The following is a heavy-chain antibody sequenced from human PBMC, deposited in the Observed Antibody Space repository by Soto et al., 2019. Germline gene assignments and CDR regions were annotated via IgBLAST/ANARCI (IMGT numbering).Heavy chain of an antibody. D-gene: IGHD3-16*01. CDR1: GGSISGGGYY. J-gene: IGHJ2*01. CDR2: IYYSGDT. Sequence: KTSETLSLTCTVSGGSISGGGYYWSWIRQHPGKDLEWIGYIYYSGDTYYNPSLKSRVTISVDTSKNQFSLELKTATAADTAVYYCARGGRWLQYWFFDLWGRGTLVTVS. V-gene: IGHV4-31*03. CDR3: ARGGRWLQYWFFDL.